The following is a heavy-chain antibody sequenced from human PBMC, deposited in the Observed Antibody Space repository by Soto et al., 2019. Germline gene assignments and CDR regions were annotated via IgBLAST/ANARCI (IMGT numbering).Heavy chain of an antibody. J-gene: IGHJ4*02. Sequence: QLQLQESGPGLVKPSETLSLTCTVSGGSLSSSIYYWGWIRQPPGKGLEWIGSIHYSGSTYYNPSLKSRVTISVDTSKNHCSLKLSSVTAADTAVYYCARSSYSSGQQDYWGQGTLVTVSS. CDR1: GGSLSSSIYY. CDR2: IHYSGST. CDR3: ARSSYSSGQQDY. V-gene: IGHV4-39*02. D-gene: IGHD6-19*01.